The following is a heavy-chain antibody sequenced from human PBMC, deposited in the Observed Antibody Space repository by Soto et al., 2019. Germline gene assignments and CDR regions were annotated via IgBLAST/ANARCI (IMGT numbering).Heavy chain of an antibody. CDR2: IDPSDSYT. CDR1: GYSFTSYW. Sequence: GESLKISCKGSGYSFTSYWISWVRQMPGKGLEWMGRIDPSDSYTNYSPSFQGHVTISADKSISTAYLQWSSLKASDTAMYYCARPPAGSPLEDGMDVWGQGTTVTV. CDR3: ARPPAGSPLEDGMDV. J-gene: IGHJ6*02. V-gene: IGHV5-10-1*01. D-gene: IGHD6-6*01.